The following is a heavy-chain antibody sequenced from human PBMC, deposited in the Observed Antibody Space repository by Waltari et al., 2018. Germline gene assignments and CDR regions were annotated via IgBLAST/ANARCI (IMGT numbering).Heavy chain of an antibody. CDR2: IYYSGST. D-gene: IGHD6-6*01. V-gene: IGHV4-59*11. CDR1: GGSISSHY. J-gene: IGHJ4*02. Sequence: QVQLQESGPGLVKPSETLSLTCTVSGGSISSHYWSWIRQPPGKGLEWIEYIYYSGSTNYNPSLKSRVTISVDTSKNQFSLKLSSVTAADTAVYYCARDLGEYSSSRTDYWGQGTLVTVSS. CDR3: ARDLGEYSSSRTDY.